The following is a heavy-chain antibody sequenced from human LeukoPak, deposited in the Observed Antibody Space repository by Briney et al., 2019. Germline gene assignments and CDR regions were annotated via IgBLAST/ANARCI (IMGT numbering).Heavy chain of an antibody. V-gene: IGHV3-33*01. J-gene: IGHJ4*02. D-gene: IGHD2-2*01. Sequence: GGSLRLSCTTSGFTFTNYGINWVRQAPGKGLEWVAAIWYDGSKTSYTDSVKGRFTVSRDISKNTMYLQMNGLKAEDTAVYYCARDDCSTISCYAYWGQGTLVTVSS. CDR1: GFTFTNYG. CDR2: IWYDGSKT. CDR3: ARDDCSTISCYAY.